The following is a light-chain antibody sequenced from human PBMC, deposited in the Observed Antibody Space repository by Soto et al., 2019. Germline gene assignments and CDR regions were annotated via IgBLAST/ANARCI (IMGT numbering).Light chain of an antibody. CDR3: QQSYSTPFT. CDR1: QPISNY. Sequence: DIQLTQSPSFLSASAGDRVTITCRASQPISNYLAWYQQRPGKAPNLLIYDASSLESGVPSRFSGSGSGTDFTLTISSLQPEDFATYYCQQSYSTPFTFGPGTKVDIK. V-gene: IGKV1-39*01. J-gene: IGKJ3*01. CDR2: DAS.